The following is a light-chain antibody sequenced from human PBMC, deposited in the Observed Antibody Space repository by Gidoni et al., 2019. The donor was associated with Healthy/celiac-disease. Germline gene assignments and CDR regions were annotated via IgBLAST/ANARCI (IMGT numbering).Light chain of an antibody. CDR3: SSAADKSLV. CDR1: VLPRIY. CDR2: KDS. Sequence: SFELTPPPSVAVSPGQTARITCSGDVLPRIYVRWFQQKPGQAPILVIYKDSERPTGIPERFSGSTSGTTVTLTISAAQVEDEADYYCSSAADKSLVFGGGTKLTIL. J-gene: IGLJ2*01. V-gene: IGLV3-27*01.